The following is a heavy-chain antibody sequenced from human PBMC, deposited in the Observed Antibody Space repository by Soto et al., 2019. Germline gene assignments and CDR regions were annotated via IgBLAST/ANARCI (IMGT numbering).Heavy chain of an antibody. V-gene: IGHV3-30*03. D-gene: IGHD2-15*01. CDR3: ARISRYCSGGDCHA. Sequence: QAHLVESGGGVVQPGTSLRLSCAASGVSFNSYDMHWVRQAPGKGPEWVAIISYDGSNTYYSDSVRGRFTISRDNSKDTLYLQMHSLRSEDTAIYHCARISRYCSGGDCHAWGQGTQVTVSS. CDR2: ISYDGSNT. J-gene: IGHJ5*02. CDR1: GVSFNSYD.